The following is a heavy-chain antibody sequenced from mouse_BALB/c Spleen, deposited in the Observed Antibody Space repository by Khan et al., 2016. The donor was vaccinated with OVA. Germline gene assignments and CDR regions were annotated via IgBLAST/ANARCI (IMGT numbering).Heavy chain of an antibody. V-gene: IGHV1-54*01. CDR3: SSSGYGFGAY. J-gene: IGHJ3*01. CDR1: GYAFTDYL. CDR2: INPGSGGT. D-gene: IGHD3-2*02. Sequence: QVQLKESGAELVRPGTSVKVSCKASGYAFTDYLIEWLKQRPGQGLEWSGVINPGSGGTHYNEEFRDRATLTADKSSSTAYMQLSSLTSDDSAVYFCSSSGYGFGAYWGPGTLVTVSA.